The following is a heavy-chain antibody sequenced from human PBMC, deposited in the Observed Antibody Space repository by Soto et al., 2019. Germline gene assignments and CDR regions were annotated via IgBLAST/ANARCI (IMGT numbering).Heavy chain of an antibody. Sequence: LSLTCTVSGGSMIAYYWNWMRQPPVKGLQWIGYTYYSGSTTYNPSLKSRVTISVDSSKNQFSLKLDSVTPADTAVYYCARVRGTAGQMYLDYWGPGTRVTVSS. V-gene: IGHV4-59*01. CDR1: GGSMIAYY. D-gene: IGHD6-13*01. CDR3: ARVRGTAGQMYLDY. J-gene: IGHJ4*02. CDR2: TYYSGST.